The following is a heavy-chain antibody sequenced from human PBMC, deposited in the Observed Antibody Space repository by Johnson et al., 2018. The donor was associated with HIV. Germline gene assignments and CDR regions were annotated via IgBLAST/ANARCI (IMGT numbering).Heavy chain of an antibody. D-gene: IGHD3-22*01. CDR3: AKGHSSGYPKDAFDL. J-gene: IGHJ3*01. CDR2: ISSSGTAK. CDR1: QFTFSDYY. V-gene: IGHV3-11*04. Sequence: QVQLVESGGGLAQPAWSPRLSCAASQFTFSDYYMNWVRQAPGKGLEWLSYISSSGTAKYYADSVKGRFTISRDNSKNTLYLQMNSLRAEDTAMYYCAKGHSSGYPKDAFDLWGQGTIVTVSS.